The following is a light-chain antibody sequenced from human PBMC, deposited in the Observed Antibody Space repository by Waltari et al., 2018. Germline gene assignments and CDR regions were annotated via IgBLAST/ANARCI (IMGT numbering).Light chain of an antibody. CDR2: DAP. V-gene: IGKV3-15*01. CDR1: HSVSSN. J-gene: IGKJ2*01. Sequence: EIVMTQSRSTLSVSPGERAILSCRASHSVSSNLAWYQQQPGHAPRLLIHDAPTRATGVPARFSGSRSGTEFTLIISSLQSEDFVVDYCQQYNDWPPGYTFGQGTKLEI. CDR3: QQYNDWPPGYT.